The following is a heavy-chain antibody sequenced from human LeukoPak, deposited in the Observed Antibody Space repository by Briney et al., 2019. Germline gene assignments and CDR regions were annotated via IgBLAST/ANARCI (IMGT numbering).Heavy chain of an antibody. Sequence: ETSETLSLTCTVSGGSISGDYWSWIRQPPGKGLEWIGYIYYSGSTNYNPSLKSRVTISVDTSENQFSLKLTSVTAADTAVYYCARVLGITMIRGPSWFDPWGQGTLVTVSS. J-gene: IGHJ5*02. CDR3: ARVLGITMIRGPSWFDP. CDR2: IYYSGST. V-gene: IGHV4-59*01. D-gene: IGHD3-10*01. CDR1: GGSISGDY.